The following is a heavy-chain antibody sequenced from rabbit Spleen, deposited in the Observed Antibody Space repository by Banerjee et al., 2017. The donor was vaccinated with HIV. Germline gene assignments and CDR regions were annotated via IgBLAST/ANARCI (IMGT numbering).Heavy chain of an antibody. Sequence: QEQLVESGGGLVQPEGSLTLTCTASGFSFSSYYYMCWVRQAPGKGLEWIGCIHTRSSDNIYYASWAKGRFTISKTSPTTVTLQMTSLTAADTATYFCARGRYYSDSGLWYGMDLWGPGTLVTVS. CDR1: GFSFSSYYY. J-gene: IGHJ6*01. V-gene: IGHV1S45*01. CDR2: IHTRSSDNI. CDR3: ARGRYYSDSGLWYGMDL. D-gene: IGHD1-1*01.